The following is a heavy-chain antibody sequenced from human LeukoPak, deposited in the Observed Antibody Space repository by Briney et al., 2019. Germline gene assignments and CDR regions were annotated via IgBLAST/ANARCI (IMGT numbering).Heavy chain of an antibody. J-gene: IGHJ4*02. CDR3: ARDLPPTY. CDR2: IHYSGRA. Sequence: SETLSLTCSVSGGSISGYYWTWVRQPPGKGLEWIGQIHYSGRADYNPSLKSRITMSVDTSKNQFSLKLTSVTAADTAVYYCARDLPPTYWGQGTLVTVSS. CDR1: GGSISGYY. V-gene: IGHV4-59*12.